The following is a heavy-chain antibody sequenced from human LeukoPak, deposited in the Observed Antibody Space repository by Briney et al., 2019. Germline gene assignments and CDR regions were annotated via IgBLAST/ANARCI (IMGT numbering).Heavy chain of an antibody. Sequence: SETLSLTRSVSGGSISSGSYYWSWIRQPPGKGLEWIGYIYYSGSTNYNPSLKSRVTISVDTSKNQFSLKLSSVTAADTAVYYCARARDDYGDFDYWGQGTLVTVSS. CDR1: GGSISSGSYY. J-gene: IGHJ4*02. CDR3: ARARDDYGDFDY. CDR2: IYYSGST. D-gene: IGHD4-17*01. V-gene: IGHV4-61*01.